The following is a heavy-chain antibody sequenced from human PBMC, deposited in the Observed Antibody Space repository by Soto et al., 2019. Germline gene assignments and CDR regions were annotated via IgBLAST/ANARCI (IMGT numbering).Heavy chain of an antibody. J-gene: IGHJ6*02. CDR3: AREVRGYSYGRVYYYYGMDV. D-gene: IGHD5-18*01. Sequence: GESLKISCKGSGYSFTSYLISWVRQMPGKGLEWMGRIDPSDSYTNYSPSFQGHVTISADKSISTAYLQWSSLKASDTAMYYCAREVRGYSYGRVYYYYGMDVWGQGTTVTVSS. CDR1: GYSFTSYL. V-gene: IGHV5-10-1*01. CDR2: IDPSDSYT.